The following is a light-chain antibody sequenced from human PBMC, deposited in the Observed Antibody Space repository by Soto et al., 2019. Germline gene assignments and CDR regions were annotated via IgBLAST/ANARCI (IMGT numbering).Light chain of an antibody. V-gene: IGKV3-20*01. J-gene: IGKJ2*01. CDR3: QQFDSSSYT. CDR2: SAS. CDR1: QSVSSSY. Sequence: EIVVTQSPGALSLSPGDRATLSCRASQSVSSSYLAWYQQKPGQASRLLIYSASSRATGIPDRFSGSGSGTDFTLTISRLEPEDFAVYYCQQFDSSSYTFGQGTKLEIK.